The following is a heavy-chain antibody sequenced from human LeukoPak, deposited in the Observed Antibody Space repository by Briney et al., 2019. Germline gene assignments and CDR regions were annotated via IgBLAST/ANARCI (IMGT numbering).Heavy chain of an antibody. V-gene: IGHV4-39*01. CDR3: ARHTIRGYDVSTFDY. Sequence: SETLSLTCTVSGGSISSSSYYWGWIRQPPGKGPGWIGSIYYSGSTYYNPSLKSRVTISVDTSKNQLSLKLSSVTAADTAVYYCARHTIRGYDVSTFDYWGQGTLVTVSS. CDR2: IYYSGST. J-gene: IGHJ4*02. D-gene: IGHD5-12*01. CDR1: GGSISSSSYY.